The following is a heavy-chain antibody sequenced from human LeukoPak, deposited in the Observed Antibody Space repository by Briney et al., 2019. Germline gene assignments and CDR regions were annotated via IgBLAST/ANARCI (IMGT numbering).Heavy chain of an antibody. D-gene: IGHD6-19*01. CDR2: ISGSGGST. CDR3: AKSIAVAGKDYYYYYYMDV. J-gene: IGHJ6*03. Sequence: GGSLRLSCAASGFTFDDYAMHWVRQAPGKGLEWVSAISGSGGSTYYADSVKGRFTISRDNSKNTLYLQMNSLRAEDTAVYYCAKSIAVAGKDYYYYYYMDVWGKGTTVTISS. CDR1: GFTFDDYA. V-gene: IGHV3-23*01.